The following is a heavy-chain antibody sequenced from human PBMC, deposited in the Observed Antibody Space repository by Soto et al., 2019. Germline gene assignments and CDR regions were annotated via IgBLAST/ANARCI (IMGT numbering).Heavy chain of an antibody. CDR3: ARQQGGVLAARPWGEFDY. Sequence: EVQLVESGGGLVQPGGSLRLSCAASGFTVSSNYMSWVRQAPGKGLEWVSVIYSGGSTYYADSVKGRFTISRDNSKNTLYLQRSSLRAEDTAVYYCARQQGGVLAARPWGEFDYWGQGTLVTVSS. D-gene: IGHD6-6*01. V-gene: IGHV3-66*04. CDR1: GFTVSSNY. CDR2: IYSGGST. J-gene: IGHJ4*02.